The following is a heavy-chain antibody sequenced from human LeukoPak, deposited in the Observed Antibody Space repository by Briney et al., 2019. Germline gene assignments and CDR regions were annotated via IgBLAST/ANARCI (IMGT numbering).Heavy chain of an antibody. J-gene: IGHJ5*02. CDR2: INPSGGST. D-gene: IGHD1-26*01. CDR3: ARDLRSDSNWFDP. CDR1: GYTFTIYY. V-gene: IGHV1-46*01. Sequence: ASVKISCKASGYTFTIYYIHWVRQAPGQGLEWMGMINPSGGSTSYAQKFQGRVTVTSDTSTGTVYMELSSLTSEDTAVYYCARDLRSDSNWFDPWGQGTLVTVSS.